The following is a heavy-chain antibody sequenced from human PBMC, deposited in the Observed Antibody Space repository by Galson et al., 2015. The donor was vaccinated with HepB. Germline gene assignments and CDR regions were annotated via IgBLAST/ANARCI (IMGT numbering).Heavy chain of an antibody. J-gene: IGHJ6*03. V-gene: IGHV4-61*02. D-gene: IGHD3-10*01. CDR2: IYSSGST. Sequence: LSLTCTVSGGSIISGGYYWSWIRQPAGKGLEWIGRIYSSGSTNYNPSLQSRVTMSVDTSKSQFSLKLSSVTAADTAVYYCARSRGWNYYYYYMDVWGQGTTVTVS. CDR3: ARSRGWNYYYYYMDV. CDR1: GGSIISGGYY.